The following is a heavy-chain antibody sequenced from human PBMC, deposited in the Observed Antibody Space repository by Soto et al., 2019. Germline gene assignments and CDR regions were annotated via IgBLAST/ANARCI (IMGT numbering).Heavy chain of an antibody. CDR3: ARGTPVPTYFFDS. Sequence: QVQLVQSGAEVKKPGSSVKVSCKASGGTSSSESISWLRQAPGQGLEWMGRIIPMYGIAKYSQKFQGRVTITADRSSHTAYMELSSLRSDDTAVYFCARGTPVPTYFFDSSGQGSLLTVSS. J-gene: IGHJ4*02. V-gene: IGHV1-69*02. D-gene: IGHD4-17*01. CDR2: IIPMYGIA. CDR1: GGTSSSES.